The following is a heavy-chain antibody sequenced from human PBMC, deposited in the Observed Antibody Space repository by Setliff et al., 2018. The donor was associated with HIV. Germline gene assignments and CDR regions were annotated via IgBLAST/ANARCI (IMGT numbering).Heavy chain of an antibody. CDR2: IDTDNGYR. CDR3: ARWCAAAGCYPAIYHFDS. Sequence: RASVKVSCKASGYTFSEYAIHWVRQAPGQRLEWMGRIDTDNGYRRYSPKLQGRVTISKDTSANTAYMELRGLRSEDPAVYYCARWCAAAGCYPAIYHFDSWGQGTWVTVSS. CDR1: GYTFSEYA. J-gene: IGHJ4*02. D-gene: IGHD2-2*01. V-gene: IGHV1-3*04.